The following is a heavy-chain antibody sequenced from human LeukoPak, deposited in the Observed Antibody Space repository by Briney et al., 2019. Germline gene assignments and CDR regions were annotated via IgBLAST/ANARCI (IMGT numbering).Heavy chain of an antibody. V-gene: IGHV3-48*01. J-gene: IGHJ6*02. Sequence: PGGSLRLSCAASGFTFSSYSMNWVRQAPGKGLEWVSYISSSSSTKYYADSVRGRFTISRDNAKNSLHLQMNSLRAEDTAVYYCARVGPLLRSTLYALDVWGQGTTVTVSS. CDR3: ARVGPLLRSTLYALDV. CDR2: ISSSSSTK. CDR1: GFTFSSYS. D-gene: IGHD3-3*01.